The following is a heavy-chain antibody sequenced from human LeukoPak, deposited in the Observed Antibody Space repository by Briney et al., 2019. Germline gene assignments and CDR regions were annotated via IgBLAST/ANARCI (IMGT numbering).Heavy chain of an antibody. D-gene: IGHD3-22*01. CDR2: ISHDGSNK. V-gene: IGHV3-30-3*01. J-gene: IGHJ4*02. CDR1: GFTFSSYA. Sequence: GRSLRLSCAASGFTFSSYAIHWVRQAPGKGLEWVAVISHDGSNKYYADSVKGRFTISRDNSKNTLYLQMNSLRAEDTAVYYCARDARNSGMGYYYDSSGYLDYWGQGTLVTVSS. CDR3: ARDARNSGMGYYYDSSGYLDY.